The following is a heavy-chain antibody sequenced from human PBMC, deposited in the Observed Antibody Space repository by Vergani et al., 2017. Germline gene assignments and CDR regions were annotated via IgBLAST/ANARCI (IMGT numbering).Heavy chain of an antibody. CDR1: GYTFTSYG. Sequence: QVQLVQSGAEVKKPGASVKVSCKASGYTFTSYGISWVRQAPGQGLEWMGWISAYNGNTNYAQKLQGRVTMTTDTSTSTAYMELRSLRSDDMAVYYCARDGLTAMVRMGYYYMDVWGKGTTVTVSS. D-gene: IGHD5-18*01. CDR2: ISAYNGNT. CDR3: ARDGLTAMVRMGYYYMDV. J-gene: IGHJ6*03. V-gene: IGHV1-18*03.